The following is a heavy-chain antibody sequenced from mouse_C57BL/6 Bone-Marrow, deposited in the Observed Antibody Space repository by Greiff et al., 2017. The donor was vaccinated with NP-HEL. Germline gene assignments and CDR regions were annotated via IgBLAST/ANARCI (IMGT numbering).Heavy chain of an antibody. CDR2: IYPRSGNT. Sequence: QVHVKQSGAELARPGASVKLSCKASGYTFTSYGISWVKQRTGQGLEWIGEIYPRSGNTYYNEKFKGKATLTADKSSSTAYMELRSLTSEDSAVYFCARGQLRYFDYWGQGTTLTVSS. CDR1: GYTFTSYG. V-gene: IGHV1-81*01. CDR3: ARGQLRYFDY. D-gene: IGHD3-2*02. J-gene: IGHJ2*01.